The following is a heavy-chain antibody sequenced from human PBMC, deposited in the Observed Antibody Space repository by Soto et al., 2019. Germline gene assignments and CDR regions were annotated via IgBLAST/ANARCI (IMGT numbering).Heavy chain of an antibody. V-gene: IGHV3-23*01. D-gene: IGHD3-16*01. Sequence: WGSLRLSCAASGFTFSNYAMSWFRQAPGKGLEWVSGLSDGGGSTFYADSVKGRFTISRDNAKNTLYLQMSSLRAEDTAVYYCAKEGTHSPYTGLHPWGKGT. CDR1: GFTFSNYA. CDR3: AKEGTHSPYTGLHP. J-gene: IGHJ5*02. CDR2: LSDGGGST.